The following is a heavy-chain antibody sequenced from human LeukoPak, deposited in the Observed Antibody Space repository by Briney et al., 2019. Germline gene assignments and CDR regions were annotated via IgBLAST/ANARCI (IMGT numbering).Heavy chain of an antibody. V-gene: IGHV3-23*01. CDR1: GFTFSSYA. J-gene: IGHJ4*02. CDR2: IGNTET. Sequence: GGSLRLSCAASGFTFSSYAMSRVRQAPGKGLEWVATIGNTETFYADSVTGRFTISRDNSKNTVNLQMNRLRVEDTAIYYCAKDWIQFNRVFDCFDSWGQGTLVTVSS. D-gene: IGHD5-18*01. CDR3: AKDWIQFNRVFDCFDS.